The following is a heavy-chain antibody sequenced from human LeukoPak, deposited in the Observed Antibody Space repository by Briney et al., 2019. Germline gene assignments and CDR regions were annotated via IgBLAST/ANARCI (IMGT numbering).Heavy chain of an antibody. Sequence: PSETLSLTXTVSGGSISSGDYYWSWIRQPPGKGLDWIGYIYYSGSTYYKPSLKSRVTISVDTSKNQFSLKLSSVTAADTAVYYCARVGFGVVIPPYAFDIWGQGTMVTVSS. D-gene: IGHD3-3*01. J-gene: IGHJ3*02. CDR1: GGSISSGDYY. CDR3: ARVGFGVVIPPYAFDI. CDR2: IYYSGST. V-gene: IGHV4-30-4*08.